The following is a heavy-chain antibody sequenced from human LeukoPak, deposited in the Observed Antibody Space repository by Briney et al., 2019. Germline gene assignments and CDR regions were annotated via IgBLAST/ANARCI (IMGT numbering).Heavy chain of an antibody. V-gene: IGHV1-69*04. CDR1: GGTFSSYA. D-gene: IGHD3-22*01. CDR2: IITILGIA. Sequence: SSVKVSCKPSGGTFSSYAISSVRHTPGQRLEWVGRIITILGIANNAQKFQGRVTITADKSTSTAYMELSSLRSEDTAVYDCARDLFYYDSSGYYHDAFDIWGQGTMVTVSS. J-gene: IGHJ3*02. CDR3: ARDLFYYDSSGYYHDAFDI.